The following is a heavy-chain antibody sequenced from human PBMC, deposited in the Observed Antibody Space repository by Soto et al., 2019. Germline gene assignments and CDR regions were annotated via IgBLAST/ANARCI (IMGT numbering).Heavy chain of an antibody. D-gene: IGHD3-9*01. CDR2: INPSGGST. CDR1: GYTFTSYY. Sequence: ASVKVSCKASGYTFTSYYMHWVRQAPGQGLEWMGIINPSGGSTSYAQKFQGRVTMTRDTSTSTVYMELSSLRSEDTAVYYCARGGYGILTGYSLFDYWGQGTLVTASS. V-gene: IGHV1-46*01. CDR3: ARGGYGILTGYSLFDY. J-gene: IGHJ4*02.